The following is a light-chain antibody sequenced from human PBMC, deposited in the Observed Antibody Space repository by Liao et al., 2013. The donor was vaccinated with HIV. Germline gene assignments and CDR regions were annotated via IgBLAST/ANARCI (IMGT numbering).Light chain of an antibody. J-gene: IGLJ2*01. V-gene: IGLV3-21*01. Sequence: SYELTQSPSASVAPGKTASITCGGDSIGSKSVHWYQQKPGQAPVLLIFKDTERPSGIPERFSGSNSGNTATLTISGTQAMDEADYFCQAWDRSSDVVFGGGTKLTVL. CDR3: QAWDRSSDVV. CDR1: SIGSKS. CDR2: KDT.